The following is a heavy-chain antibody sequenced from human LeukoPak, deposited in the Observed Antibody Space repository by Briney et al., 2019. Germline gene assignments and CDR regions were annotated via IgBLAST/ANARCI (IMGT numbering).Heavy chain of an antibody. D-gene: IGHD3-22*01. J-gene: IGHJ4*02. Sequence: SETLSLTCTVSGGSISGSSYYWGWIRQPPGKGLEWIGSIYYSGSTYYNPSLKSRVTISVDTSKNQFSLKLNSVTATDTAVYYCASYYYDXSAYXGPFDXXGQGTLVTVSS. CDR1: GGSISGSSYY. V-gene: IGHV4-39*01. CDR2: IYYSGST. CDR3: ASYYYDXSAYXGPFDX.